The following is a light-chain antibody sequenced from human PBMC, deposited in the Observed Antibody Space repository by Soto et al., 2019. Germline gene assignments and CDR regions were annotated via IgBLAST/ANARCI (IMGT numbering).Light chain of an antibody. V-gene: IGKV3-11*01. J-gene: IGKJ4*01. CDR1: QSVSSY. CDR2: DAS. CDR3: QHFSSYPLT. Sequence: EIVLTQSPATLSLYKRERATLSCRASQSVSSYLAWYQQKPGQAPRLLIYDASNRATGIPARFSGGGSGADFTLTISRLEPEDFAVYYCQHFSSYPLTFGGGTKVDIK.